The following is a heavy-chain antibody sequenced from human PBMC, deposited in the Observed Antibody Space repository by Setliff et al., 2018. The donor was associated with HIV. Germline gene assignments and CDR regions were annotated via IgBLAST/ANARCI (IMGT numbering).Heavy chain of an antibody. CDR3: ARGRTNSSYYNFWSAYSSTMDV. J-gene: IGHJ6*02. V-gene: IGHV1-2*04. D-gene: IGHD3-3*01. CDR2: INPNTGGT. Sequence: GASVKVSCKASGYTFTGYYIHWVRQAPGQGLEWMGWINPNTGGTDYAQKFQGWVTMTRETSISTAYMELRRLKSGDAAVYYCARGRTNSSYYNFWSAYSSTMDVWGHGTTVTVSS. CDR1: GYTFTGYY.